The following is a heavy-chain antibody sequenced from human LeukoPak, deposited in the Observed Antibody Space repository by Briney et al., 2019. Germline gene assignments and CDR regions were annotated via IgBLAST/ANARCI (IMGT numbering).Heavy chain of an antibody. V-gene: IGHV3-66*01. CDR1: GFTVSSNY. CDR2: IYSGGST. CDR3: ARVDAGYSSGWYYMDV. D-gene: IGHD6-19*01. Sequence: GGSLRLSCAASGFTVSSNYMSWVRQAPGKGLEWVSVIYSGGSTYYADSVKGGFTISRDNSKNTLYLQMNSLRAEDTAVYYCARVDAGYSSGWYYMDVWGKGTTVTISS. J-gene: IGHJ6*03.